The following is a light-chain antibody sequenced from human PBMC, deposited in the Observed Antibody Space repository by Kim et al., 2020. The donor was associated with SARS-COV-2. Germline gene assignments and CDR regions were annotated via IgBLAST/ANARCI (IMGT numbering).Light chain of an antibody. CDR1: SSDLGGYNY. CDR3: SSYTTYTTWV. Sequence: QSVLTQPASVSGSPGQSITISCTGTSSDLGGYNYVSWYQQYPGKAPQLIIYVISRRPSGVSYRFSASKSGSTASLTISWLQAEDEADYYCSSYTTYTTWVFGGGTQLTVL. J-gene: IGLJ3*02. CDR2: VIS. V-gene: IGLV2-14*01.